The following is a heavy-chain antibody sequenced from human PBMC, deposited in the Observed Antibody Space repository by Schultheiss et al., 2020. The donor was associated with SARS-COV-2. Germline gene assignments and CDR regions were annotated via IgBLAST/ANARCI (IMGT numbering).Heavy chain of an antibody. D-gene: IGHD6-6*01. CDR2: ISSSGSSI. Sequence: GGSLRLSCVASGFTVSNVWMSWVRQAPGRGLEWLSYISSSGSSILYADSLKGRFTVSRDNAKNSLYLQMNSLRVEDTALYYCAKDIAARLDYYYGMDVWGQGTTVTVSS. CDR1: GFTVSNVW. J-gene: IGHJ6*02. CDR3: AKDIAARLDYYYGMDV. V-gene: IGHV3-11*01.